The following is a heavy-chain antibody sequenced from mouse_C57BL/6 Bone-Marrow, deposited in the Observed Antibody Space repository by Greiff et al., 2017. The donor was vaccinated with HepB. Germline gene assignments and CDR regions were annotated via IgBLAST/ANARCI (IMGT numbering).Heavy chain of an antibody. D-gene: IGHD2-5*01. CDR1: GYAFSSSW. V-gene: IGHV1-82*01. Sequence: VQVVESGPELVKPGASVKISCKASGYAFSSSWMNWVKQRPGKGLEWIGRIYPGDGDTNYNGKFKGKATLTADKSSSTAYMQLSSLTSEDSAVYFCARSHYSNYEAYWGQGTLVTVSA. CDR3: ARSHYSNYEAY. J-gene: IGHJ3*01. CDR2: IYPGDGDT.